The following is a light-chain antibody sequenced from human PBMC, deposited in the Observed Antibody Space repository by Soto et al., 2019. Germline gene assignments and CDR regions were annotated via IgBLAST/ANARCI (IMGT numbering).Light chain of an antibody. Sequence: DIQMTQSPSSLSASIGDRVTMTCRASQSISSYLSWYQQKPGKAPKLLIYATSTLQSGVPSRFSGSGSGTDFTLTISSLQPDDFATYYCQQSYITLWTFGQGTKVE. CDR3: QQSYITLWT. V-gene: IGKV1-39*01. CDR1: QSISSY. J-gene: IGKJ1*01. CDR2: ATS.